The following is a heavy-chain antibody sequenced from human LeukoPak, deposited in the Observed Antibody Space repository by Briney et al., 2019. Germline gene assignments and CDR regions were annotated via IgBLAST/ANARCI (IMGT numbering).Heavy chain of an antibody. CDR3: AKLGGILTGYYPFDY. CDR2: ISGSGGST. CDR1: GFTLSSYA. V-gene: IGHV3-23*01. J-gene: IGHJ4*02. D-gene: IGHD3-9*01. Sequence: GGSLRLSCAASGFTLSSYAMSWVRQAPGKGLEWVSAISGSGGSTYYADSVKGRFTISRDNSKNTLYLQMNSLRAEDTAVYYCAKLGGILTGYYPFDYWGQGTLVTVSS.